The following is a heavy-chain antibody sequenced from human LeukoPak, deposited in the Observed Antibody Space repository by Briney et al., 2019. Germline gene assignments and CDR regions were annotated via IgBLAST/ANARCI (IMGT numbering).Heavy chain of an antibody. D-gene: IGHD3-10*01. J-gene: IGHJ4*02. V-gene: IGHV3-30*18. CDR1: GFTFSSYG. CDR2: ISYDGSNK. CDR3: AKGPTGELLWFGELFGGFDY. Sequence: GRSLRLSCAASGFTFSSYGMHWVRQAPGKGLEWVAVISYDGSNKYYADSVKGRFTISRDNSKNTLYLQMNSLRAEDTAVYYCAKGPTGELLWFGELFGGFDYWGQGTLVTVSS.